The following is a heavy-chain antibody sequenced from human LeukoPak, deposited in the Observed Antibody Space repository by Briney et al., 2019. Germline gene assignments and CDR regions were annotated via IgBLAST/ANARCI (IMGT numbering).Heavy chain of an antibody. D-gene: IGHD5-18*01. V-gene: IGHV3-48*01. CDR1: GFTFSTYS. Sequence: GGSLRLSCVGSGFTFSTYSMNWVRQAPGKGLEWVSYISSTGSPIHYADSVKGRFTISRDNAKSSLYLQMNSLRAEDTAVYYCARDQYNYGYVSWFDPWGQGTLVTVSS. CDR2: ISSTGSPI. J-gene: IGHJ5*02. CDR3: ARDQYNYGYVSWFDP.